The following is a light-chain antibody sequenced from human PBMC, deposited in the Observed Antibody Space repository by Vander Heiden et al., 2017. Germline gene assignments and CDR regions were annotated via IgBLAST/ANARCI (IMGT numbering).Light chain of an antibody. CDR2: GAS. V-gene: IGKV3-20*01. J-gene: IGKJ2*01. Sequence: ELEVTGSPGALSLARGERATLPYRARQGVSSNYLAWYQQKPGQAPRLLIYGASSRATGIPDRFSGSGSGTDFTLTISRLEPEDFAVYYCQQYGGSPPYTFGQGTKLEIK. CDR3: QQYGGSPPYT. CDR1: QGVSSNY.